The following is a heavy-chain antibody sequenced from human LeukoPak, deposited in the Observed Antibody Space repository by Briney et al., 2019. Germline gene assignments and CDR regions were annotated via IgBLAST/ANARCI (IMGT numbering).Heavy chain of an antibody. CDR2: INQDGSEQ. CDR3: TSHTGTGDAFRPFHI. J-gene: IGHJ3*02. D-gene: IGHD2-21*02. Sequence: PGGSLRLSCAASGFTFSIYWMSWVRQAPGKGLEWVANINQDGSEQYYVDSVKGRFTISRDNAKNSLYLQMNSLRAEDTAVYYCTSHTGTGDAFRPFHIWGQGTMVTVSS. CDR1: GFTFSIYW. V-gene: IGHV3-7*01.